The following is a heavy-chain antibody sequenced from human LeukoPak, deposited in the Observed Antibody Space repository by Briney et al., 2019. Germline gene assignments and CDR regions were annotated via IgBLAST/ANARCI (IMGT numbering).Heavy chain of an antibody. CDR1: GYTFTSRA. CDR3: ARGGYLYLSTWYSDY. D-gene: IGHD2-15*01. J-gene: IGHJ4*02. Sequence: ASVKVCCKASGYTFTSRAINWVRQAPGQGLEWMGWINTNTGNPTYAQGFTGRFVFSLDTSVSTAYLQISSLKAEDTAMYYCARGGYLYLSTWYSDYWGQGTLVTVSS. CDR2: INTNTGNP. V-gene: IGHV7-4-1*02.